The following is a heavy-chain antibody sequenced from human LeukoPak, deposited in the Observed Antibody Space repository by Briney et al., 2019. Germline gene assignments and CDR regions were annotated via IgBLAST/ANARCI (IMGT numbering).Heavy chain of an antibody. Sequence: SETLSLTCTVSGYSISSGYYWGWIRQPPGKGLEWIGSIYHSGSTYYNPSLKSRVTISVDTSKNQFSLKLSSVTAADTAVYYCARGYSSSWSRYWFDPWGQGTLVTVSS. CDR1: GYSISSGYY. D-gene: IGHD6-13*01. J-gene: IGHJ5*02. V-gene: IGHV4-38-2*02. CDR2: IYHSGST. CDR3: ARGYSSSWSRYWFDP.